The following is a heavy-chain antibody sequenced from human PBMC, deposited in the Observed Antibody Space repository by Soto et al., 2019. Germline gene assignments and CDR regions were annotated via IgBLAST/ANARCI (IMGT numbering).Heavy chain of an antibody. CDR3: ARLSAAARLNWFDP. V-gene: IGHV4-59*08. D-gene: IGHD6-13*01. CDR1: GGSISSYY. Sequence: QVQLQESGPGLVKPSETLSLTCTVSGGSISSYYWSWIRQPPGKGLEWIGYIYYSGSTNYNPSLKSRVTISVDTSKNQFSLKLSSVTAADTAVYYCARLSAAARLNWFDPWGQGTLVTVSS. J-gene: IGHJ5*02. CDR2: IYYSGST.